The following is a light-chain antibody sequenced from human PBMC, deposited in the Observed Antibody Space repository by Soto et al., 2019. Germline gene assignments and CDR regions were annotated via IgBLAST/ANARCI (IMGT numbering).Light chain of an antibody. Sequence: EIVMTQSPATLSASPGERASLSCRASQSVGSNLAWYQQTAGQAPRLLIYGASTRSSGIPARFSGSGSGTEFTLTISSLQSEDFAVYSCQQYTNCPYTFGQGTKVEIK. CDR1: QSVGSN. CDR2: GAS. CDR3: QQYTNCPYT. V-gene: IGKV3-15*01. J-gene: IGKJ2*01.